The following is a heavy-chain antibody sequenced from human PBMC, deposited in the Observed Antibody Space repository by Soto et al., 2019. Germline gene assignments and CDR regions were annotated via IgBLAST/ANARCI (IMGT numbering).Heavy chain of an antibody. CDR3: ARGRGDIALMDV. Sequence: EVRLVESGGGLVQPGGSLRLSCAASGFTFSSNDMHWVRQVTGKGLEWVSGIGSGGDPHYPASVKGRFTISRDNAKNSLYLQMNSLRAGVTAVYYCARGRGDIALMDVWGQGTTVTVSS. J-gene: IGHJ6*02. CDR1: GFTFSSND. D-gene: IGHD2-15*01. V-gene: IGHV3-13*05. CDR2: IGSGGDP.